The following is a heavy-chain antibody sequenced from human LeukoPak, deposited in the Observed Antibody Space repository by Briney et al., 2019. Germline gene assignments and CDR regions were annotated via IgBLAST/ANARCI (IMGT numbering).Heavy chain of an antibody. CDR2: ISSTGGTT. J-gene: IGHJ6*03. D-gene: IGHD2-15*01. CDR3: AKNGDRGAYCTGGTCYPYFYYYMDV. Sequence: GGSLRLSCAASGFSFSSYGMSWVRQAPGKGLEWVSSISSTGGTTYYADSVKGRFTISRDNSKNTLYLQMNSLRAEDTAIYYCAKNGDRGAYCTGGTCYPYFYYYMDVWGKGTTVTI. V-gene: IGHV3-23*01. CDR1: GFSFSSYG.